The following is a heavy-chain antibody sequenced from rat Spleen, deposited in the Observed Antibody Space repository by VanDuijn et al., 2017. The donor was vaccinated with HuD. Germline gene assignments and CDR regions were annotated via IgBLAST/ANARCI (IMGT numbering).Heavy chain of an antibody. CDR3: ARGGYYRY. Sequence: QVQLKESGPGLVQPSQTLSLTCTVSGLSLTSNCVSWIRQPPGKGLEWVGVIWTNGDTDYNSSIKSRLSISRDTSKSQVFLKMNSLQTEDTATYYCARGGYYRYWGQGVMVTVSS. CDR2: IWTNGDT. CDR1: GLSLTSNC. D-gene: IGHD1-1*01. V-gene: IGHV2-47*01. J-gene: IGHJ2*01.